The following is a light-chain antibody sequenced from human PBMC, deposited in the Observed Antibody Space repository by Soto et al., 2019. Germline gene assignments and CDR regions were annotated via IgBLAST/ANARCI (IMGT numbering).Light chain of an antibody. CDR1: QSISSW. V-gene: IGKV1-5*01. J-gene: IGKJ1*01. CDR3: QQYNTYPGT. CDR2: DTS. Sequence: DIQMTQSPSTLSASVGDRVTITCRANQSISSWLAWYQQKPGKASNLLIYDTSSLESGVPSRFSGSGSGTGFTLTISTLQPDDCATYYCQQYNTYPGTFGQGTKVEIK.